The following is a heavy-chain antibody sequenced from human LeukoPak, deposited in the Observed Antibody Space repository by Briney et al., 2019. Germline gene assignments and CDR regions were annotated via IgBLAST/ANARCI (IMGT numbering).Heavy chain of an antibody. Sequence: GGSLRLSCAASGFTFSTYAMHWVRQAPGKGLEWVAVTSFDGTTKYYADSVKGRFTVSRDNSKNTLILQMNSLRAEDTAVYYCARGSSTNCYGGNCFYYYMAVWGKGTTVTVPS. V-gene: IGHV3-30*04. CDR3: ARGSSTNCYGGNCFYYYMAV. CDR2: TSFDGTTK. CDR1: GFTFSTYA. J-gene: IGHJ6*03. D-gene: IGHD2-2*01.